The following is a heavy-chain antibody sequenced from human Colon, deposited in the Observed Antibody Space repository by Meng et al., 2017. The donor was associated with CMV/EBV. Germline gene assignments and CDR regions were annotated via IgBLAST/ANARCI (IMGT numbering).Heavy chain of an antibody. V-gene: IGHV3-7*03. D-gene: IGHD3-22*01. CDR3: ARGGSHYYDDRVEYFQH. CDR2: IKQDGSEN. CDR1: GFTFSTYW. J-gene: IGHJ1*01. Sequence: GESLRLSCAASGFTFSTYWMSWVRQAPGKGLEWVANIKQDGSENYYVDSVKGRFTVSRDNAKNSLYLQMTSLRAEDTAVYYCARGGSHYYDDRVEYFQHWGQGTLVTVSS.